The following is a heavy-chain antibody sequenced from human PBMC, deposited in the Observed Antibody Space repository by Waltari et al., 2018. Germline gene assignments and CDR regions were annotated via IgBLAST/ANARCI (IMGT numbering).Heavy chain of an antibody. CDR1: GYTFTDYY. CDR3: ATLANYYRSGGFYNTASNFDF. CDR2: INPDSGGP. Sequence: QVQLVQSGAEVKKPGASVRVFCKASGYTFTDYYIHWVRQAPGQGLEWIGWINPDSGGPRYAQKFQGRVTMTRDPSIGTAYLEVSRLRFDDTAVYYCATLANYYRSGGFYNTASNFDFWGPGTLITVSS. J-gene: IGHJ4*01. V-gene: IGHV1-2*02. D-gene: IGHD3-10*01.